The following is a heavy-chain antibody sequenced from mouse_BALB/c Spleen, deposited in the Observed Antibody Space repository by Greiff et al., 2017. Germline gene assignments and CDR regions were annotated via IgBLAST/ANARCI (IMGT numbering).Heavy chain of an antibody. V-gene: IGHV2-4-1*01. CDR2: IWSGGST. CDR3: ARPDGGGYYYAMDY. Sequence: VQLQESGPGLVQPSQSLSITCTVSGFSLTSYGVHWVRQSPGKGLEWLGVIWSGGSTDYNAAFISRLSISKDNSKSQVFFKMNSLQADDTAIYYCARPDGGGYYYAMDYWGQGTSVTVSS. CDR1: GFSLTSYG. J-gene: IGHJ4*01.